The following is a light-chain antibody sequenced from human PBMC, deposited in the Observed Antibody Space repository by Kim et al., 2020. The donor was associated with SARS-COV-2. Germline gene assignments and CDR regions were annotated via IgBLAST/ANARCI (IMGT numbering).Light chain of an antibody. V-gene: IGKV3-11*01. CDR1: QNINNY. Sequence: SPLGERATLSCRASQNINNYLAWYQQKPGQAPRLLIYDASNRACGIPIRFSGSGFGTDFTLTISSLEPEDFAVYYCQQRSNWPLTFGGGTKVDIK. CDR2: DAS. J-gene: IGKJ4*01. CDR3: QQRSNWPLT.